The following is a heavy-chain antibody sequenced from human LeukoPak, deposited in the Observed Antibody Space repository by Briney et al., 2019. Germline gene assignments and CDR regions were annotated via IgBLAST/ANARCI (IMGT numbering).Heavy chain of an antibody. V-gene: IGHV3-74*01. CDR2: INSDGSST. J-gene: IGHJ4*02. CDR1: GFTFNNYW. Sequence: GGSLRLSCAASGFTFNNYWMHWVRQAPGKGLVWVSRINSDGSSTGYADSVRGRFTISRDTAKNTLYLQMNSVRVEDTAMYYCAREEYSVRRGARLDHWGQGTLVIVSS. D-gene: IGHD4-11*01. CDR3: AREEYSVRRGARLDH.